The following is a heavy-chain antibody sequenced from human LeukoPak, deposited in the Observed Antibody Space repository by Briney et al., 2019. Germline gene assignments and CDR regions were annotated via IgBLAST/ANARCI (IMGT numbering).Heavy chain of an antibody. V-gene: IGHV4-34*01. CDR2: INHSGST. D-gene: IGHD3-9*01. Sequence: PSETLSLTCAVYGGSFSGYYWSWIRQPPGKGLEWIGEINHSGSTNYNPSLKSRVTISVDTSKNQFSLKLSSVTAADTAVYYCARVFVLRYFDWLLYFDYWGQGTLVTVSS. J-gene: IGHJ4*02. CDR1: GGSFSGYY. CDR3: ARVFVLRYFDWLLYFDY.